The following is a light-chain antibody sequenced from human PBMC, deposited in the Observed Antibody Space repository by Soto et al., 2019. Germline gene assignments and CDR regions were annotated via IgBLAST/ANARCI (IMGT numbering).Light chain of an antibody. J-gene: IGKJ2*01. CDR2: GAS. V-gene: IGKV3-15*01. CDR3: QQRSNWPPYT. CDR1: QSVGSN. Sequence: EIVMTQSPATLSVSPGERASLSCRASQSVGSNLAWYQQTAGQAPRLLIYGASTRATGIPARFSGSGSGTEFTLTISSLQSEDFAVYYCQQRSNWPPYTFGQGTKLEIK.